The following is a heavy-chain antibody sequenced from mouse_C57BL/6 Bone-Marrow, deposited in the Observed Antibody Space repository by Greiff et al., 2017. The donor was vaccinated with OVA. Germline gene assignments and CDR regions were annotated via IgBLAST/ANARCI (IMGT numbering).Heavy chain of an antibody. CDR2: INPSTGGT. CDR1: GYSFTGYY. Sequence: VQLQQSGPELVKPGASVKISCKASGYSFTGYYMNWVKQSPEKSLEWIGEINPSTGGTTYNQKFKAKATLTVDKFSSTAYMQLKSLTSEDSAVYYCASSSYYSNYGHYWGQGTTLTVSS. V-gene: IGHV1-42*01. J-gene: IGHJ2*01. CDR3: ASSSYYSNYGHY. D-gene: IGHD2-5*01.